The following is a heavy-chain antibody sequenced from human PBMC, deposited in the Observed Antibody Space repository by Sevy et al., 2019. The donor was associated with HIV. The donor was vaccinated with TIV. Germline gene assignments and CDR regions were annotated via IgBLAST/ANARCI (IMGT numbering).Heavy chain of an antibody. CDR1: GYTFTSYG. J-gene: IGHJ5*02. Sequence: ASVKVSCKASGYTFTSYGISWVRQAPGQGLEWMGWISAYNGNTNYAQKLQGRVTMTTDTSTSTAYMELRSLRSDDTAVYYCARGGYDFWSGYNWFDPWGQGTLVTASS. V-gene: IGHV1-18*01. CDR3: ARGGYDFWSGYNWFDP. CDR2: ISAYNGNT. D-gene: IGHD3-3*01.